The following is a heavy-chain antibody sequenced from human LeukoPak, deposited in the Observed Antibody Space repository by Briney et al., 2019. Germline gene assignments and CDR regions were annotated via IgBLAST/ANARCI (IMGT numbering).Heavy chain of an antibody. D-gene: IGHD1-1*01. CDR1: GYTFTSYY. J-gene: IGHJ6*03. Sequence: ASVKVSCKASGYTFTSYYMHWVRQAPGQGLEWMGIINPSGGSTSYAQKFQGRVTMTRDMSTSTVYMELSSLRSEDTAVYYCARADLGWNDLHYYYYMDVWGKGTTVTVSS. V-gene: IGHV1-46*01. CDR2: INPSGGST. CDR3: ARADLGWNDLHYYYYMDV.